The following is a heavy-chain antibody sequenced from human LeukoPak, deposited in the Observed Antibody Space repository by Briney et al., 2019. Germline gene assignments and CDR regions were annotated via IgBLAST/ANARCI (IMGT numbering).Heavy chain of an antibody. J-gene: IGHJ6*03. CDR2: ISAYNGNT. Sequence: ASVKVSCKASGHTFTSYGISWVRQAPGQGLEWMGWISAYNGNTNYAQKLQGRVTMTTDTSTSTAYMELRSLRSEDTAVYYCARVSSDYDKAHDNYYQYIDVWGKGTTVTVSS. D-gene: IGHD5-12*01. V-gene: IGHV1-18*01. CDR1: GHTFTSYG. CDR3: ARVSSDYDKAHDNYYQYIDV.